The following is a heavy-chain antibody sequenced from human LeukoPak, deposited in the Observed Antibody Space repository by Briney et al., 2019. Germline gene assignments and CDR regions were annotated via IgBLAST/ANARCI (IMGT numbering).Heavy chain of an antibody. D-gene: IGHD3-10*01. J-gene: IGHJ4*02. Sequence: ASVKVSCKASGYTFTSYYMHWVRQPPGQGLEWMGIINPSGGSTSYAQKFQGRVTMTRDTSTSTVYMELSSLRSEDTAVYYCARSGGSGSYYILFDYWGQGTLVTVSS. CDR3: ARSGGSGSYYILFDY. V-gene: IGHV1-46*01. CDR1: GYTFTSYY. CDR2: INPSGGST.